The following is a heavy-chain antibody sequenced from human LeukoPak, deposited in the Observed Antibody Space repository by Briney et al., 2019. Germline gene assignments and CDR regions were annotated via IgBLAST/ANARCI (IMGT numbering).Heavy chain of an antibody. D-gene: IGHD6-19*01. CDR2: IYHSGST. J-gene: IGHJ5*02. CDR1: GYSISSGYY. Sequence: SETLSLTCAVSGYSISSGYYWGWIRQPPGKGLELIGSIYHSGSTYYNPSLKSRFTISVDTSKNQYSLKLSSVTAADTAVYYCASHSSGCSARFDPWGQGTLVTVSS. CDR3: ASHSSGCSARFDP. V-gene: IGHV4-38-2*01.